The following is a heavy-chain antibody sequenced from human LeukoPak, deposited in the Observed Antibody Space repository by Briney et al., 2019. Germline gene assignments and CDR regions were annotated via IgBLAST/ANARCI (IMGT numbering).Heavy chain of an antibody. J-gene: IGHJ4*02. V-gene: IGHV4-59*01. D-gene: IGHD5-12*01. Sequence: GSLRLSCAASGFTFSSYSMNWVRQAPGKGLEWIGYIYHSGDTKYNPSLKSRVTISVDTSKNQFSLRLRSVTAADTAVYYCAREGYSGHDFIYWGQGTLVTVSS. CDR1: GFTFSSYS. CDR2: IYHSGDT. CDR3: AREGYSGHDFIY.